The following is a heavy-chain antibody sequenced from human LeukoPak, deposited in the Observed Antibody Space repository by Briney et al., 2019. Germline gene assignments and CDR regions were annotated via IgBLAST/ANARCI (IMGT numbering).Heavy chain of an antibody. V-gene: IGHV3-66*02. CDR3: ARDSGNYYFDY. Sequence: GGSLRLSCAASGFTVSSNYMSWVRQAPGKGLEWVSVTYSGGSTYYADSVKGRFTISRDNSKNTLYLQMNSLRAGDTAVYYCARDSGNYYFDYWGQGTLVTVSS. J-gene: IGHJ4*02. CDR1: GFTVSSNY. D-gene: IGHD4-23*01. CDR2: TYSGGST.